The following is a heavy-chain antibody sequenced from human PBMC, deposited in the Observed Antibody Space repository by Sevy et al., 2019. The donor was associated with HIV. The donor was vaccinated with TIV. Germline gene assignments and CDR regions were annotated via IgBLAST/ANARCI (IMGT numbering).Heavy chain of an antibody. D-gene: IGHD4-4*01. V-gene: IGHV4-59*13. CDR2: IYYSGST. CDR1: GGSISSYY. J-gene: IGHJ6*02. Sequence: SETLSLTCSVSGGSISSYYWSWIRHPPGKGLEWIGYIYYSGSTNYNPSLKSRVTISVDTSKNQFSLKLSSVTAADTAVYYCARESRGGDSTYRYYYYYGMDVWGQGTTVTVSS. CDR3: ARESRGGDSTYRYYYYYGMDV.